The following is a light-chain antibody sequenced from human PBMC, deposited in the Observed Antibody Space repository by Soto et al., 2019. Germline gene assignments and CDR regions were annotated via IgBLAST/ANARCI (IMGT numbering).Light chain of an antibody. CDR1: SGHSSYA. V-gene: IGLV4-69*01. CDR3: QTWGTGIQV. CDR2: LNSDGSH. Sequence: QLVLTQSPSASASLGASVNLTCTLSSGHSSYAIAWHQQQPEKGPRYLMKLNSDGSHRKGDGIPDRFSGSSSGAERYLTIASHQSEDEADYYCQTWGTGIQVFGGGTKLTVL. J-gene: IGLJ2*01.